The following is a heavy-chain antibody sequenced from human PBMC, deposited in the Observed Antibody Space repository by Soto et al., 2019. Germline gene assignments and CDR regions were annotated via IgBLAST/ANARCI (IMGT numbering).Heavy chain of an antibody. CDR3: VTESGSTYGYFDH. V-gene: IGHV4-30-4*01. CDR2: ISNSGST. CDR1: RGSVTSDEDY. J-gene: IGHJ4*02. D-gene: IGHD5-18*01. Sequence: SETLSLTCTVSRGSVTSDEDYWTWIRQSPGKGLEWIGYISNSGSTGYNPSLKTRLSMSVDRSKNQFTLRLTSVTAADTAVYFCVTESGSTYGYFDHWGQGTQVTVSS.